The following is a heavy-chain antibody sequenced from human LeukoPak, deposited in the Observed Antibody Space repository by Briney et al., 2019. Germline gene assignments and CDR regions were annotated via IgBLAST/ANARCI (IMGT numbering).Heavy chain of an antibody. CDR2: IYYSGRT. V-gene: IGHV4-39*07. CDR1: GGSISSSSYY. J-gene: IGHJ3*02. Sequence: SETLSLTCTVSGGSISSSSYYWGWIRQPPGKGLEWIGNIYYSGRTYYNPSLKSRVTTSLDTSKNQFSLRLSSVTAADTAVYHCATDSSSYDAFDIWGQGTMVTVSS. CDR3: ATDSSSYDAFDI. D-gene: IGHD6-6*01.